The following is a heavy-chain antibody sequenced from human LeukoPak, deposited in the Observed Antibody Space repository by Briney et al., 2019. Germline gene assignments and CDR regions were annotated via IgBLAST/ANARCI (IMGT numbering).Heavy chain of an antibody. D-gene: IGHD3-22*01. CDR3: ARSSGHIDY. CDR1: GDSVSSNSAA. CDR2: TYYRSKWYN. V-gene: IGHV6-1*01. Sequence: SQTLSLTCAISGDSVSSNSAAWNWIRQFPSRGLEWLGRTYYRSKWYNGYAVSVKSRITINPDTSKNKFSLHLNSVTPEDTAVYYCARSSGHIDYWGQGTLVTVSS. J-gene: IGHJ4*02.